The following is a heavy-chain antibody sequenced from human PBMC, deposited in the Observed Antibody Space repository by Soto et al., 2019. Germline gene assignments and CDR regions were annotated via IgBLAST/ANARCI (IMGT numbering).Heavy chain of an antibody. V-gene: IGHV4-59*02. CDR2: MYFGGSF. CDR1: GDSVSDGY. D-gene: IGHD3-22*01. CDR3: ARSYYDSTGFAVDP. Sequence: SETLSLTCTVSGDSVSDGYWSLIRQPPGKGLEWIGFMYFGGSFNYNPSLTSRVTLSVETSKNQFSMRVTSVTAADTAVYYCARSYYDSTGFAVDPWGQGTPVTVSS. J-gene: IGHJ5*02.